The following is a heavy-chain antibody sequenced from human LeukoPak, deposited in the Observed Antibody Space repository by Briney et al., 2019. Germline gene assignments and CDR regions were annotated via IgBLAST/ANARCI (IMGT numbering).Heavy chain of an antibody. Sequence: SETLSLTCTVSGGSIGDYYWSWVRQTPGKGLEWIGFVYYTGATNYNPSLKSRVTISLDTSKNQSSLNLNSVDAADTAVYFCARCGNSYGTGYQVDPWSQGTLVTVSS. V-gene: IGHV4-59*01. CDR2: VYYTGAT. CDR1: GGSIGDYY. J-gene: IGHJ5*02. D-gene: IGHD5-18*01. CDR3: ARCGNSYGTGYQVDP.